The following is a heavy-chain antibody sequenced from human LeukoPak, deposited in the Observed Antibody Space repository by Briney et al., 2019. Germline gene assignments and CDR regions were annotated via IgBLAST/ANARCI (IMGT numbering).Heavy chain of an antibody. CDR2: INPNSGGT. CDR3: AREIAAAGTAYYFDY. Sequence: GASVKVSCKASGYTFTGYYMHWVRQAPGQGLEWMGWINPNSGGTNYAQKFQGRVTMTRDTSISTAYMELSRLRSDDTAVYYCAREIAAAGTAYYFDYWGQGTLVTVSS. CDR1: GYTFTGYY. D-gene: IGHD6-13*01. V-gene: IGHV1-2*02. J-gene: IGHJ4*02.